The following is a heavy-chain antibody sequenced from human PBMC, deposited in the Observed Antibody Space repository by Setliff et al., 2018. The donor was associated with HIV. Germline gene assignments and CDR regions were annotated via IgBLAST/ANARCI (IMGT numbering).Heavy chain of an antibody. CDR2: IIPNSDGT. Sequence: VKVSCKASGYKFTNYYIHWVRQAPGQGLEWMGWIIPNSDGTNLAQRSQGRITMTTDTSLTTAYMELSRLRSDDTAVYYCARAPYSSVMHYFDYWGQGTLVTVS. V-gene: IGHV1-2*02. D-gene: IGHD4-4*01. CDR1: GYKFTNYY. J-gene: IGHJ4*02. CDR3: ARAPYSSVMHYFDY.